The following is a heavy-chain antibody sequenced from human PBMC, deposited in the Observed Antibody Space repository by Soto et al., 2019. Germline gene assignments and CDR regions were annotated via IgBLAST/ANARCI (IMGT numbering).Heavy chain of an antibody. CDR3: ARRTWGMDV. V-gene: IGHV4-4*02. CDR2: ISHNGNT. J-gene: IGHJ6*02. D-gene: IGHD2-8*01. Sequence: QVQLQESGPGLVKPSATLSLTCAVSSGSFTSCNWWSGVRQPPGEGLEWIGEISHNGNTYYNPSLKSRVTISVDTSKSQFSVNPRSVTAADTAVYYCARRTWGMDVWGQGTTVTVSS. CDR1: SGSFTSCNW.